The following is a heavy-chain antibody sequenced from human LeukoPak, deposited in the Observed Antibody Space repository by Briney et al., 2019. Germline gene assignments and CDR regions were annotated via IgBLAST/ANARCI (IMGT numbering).Heavy chain of an antibody. CDR2: ISADNGDT. Sequence: EASVKLSCTASGYTFTSYGISWVRQAPGQGLEWMGCISADNGDTNYAQNLQGRVTMTTDTSTSTAYMELRRLRSYDSAVYYCARPEIAVAGTGGDYYYYYGMDVWGQGTTVTVSS. D-gene: IGHD6-13*01. V-gene: IGHV1-18*01. CDR1: GYTFTSYG. J-gene: IGHJ6*02. CDR3: ARPEIAVAGTGGDYYYYYGMDV.